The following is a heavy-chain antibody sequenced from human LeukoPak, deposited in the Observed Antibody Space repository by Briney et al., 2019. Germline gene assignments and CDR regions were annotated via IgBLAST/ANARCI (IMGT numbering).Heavy chain of an antibody. Sequence: GGSLRLSCAASGFTFSSYSMNWVGRAPGKGLEWVSSISSSSSYIYYADSVKGRFTISRDNAKNSLYLQMNSLRAEDTAVYYCARDWAYYYYGMDVWGQGTTVTVSS. CDR2: ISSSSSYI. CDR3: ARDWAYYYYGMDV. J-gene: IGHJ6*02. V-gene: IGHV3-21*01. D-gene: IGHD7-27*01. CDR1: GFTFSSYS.